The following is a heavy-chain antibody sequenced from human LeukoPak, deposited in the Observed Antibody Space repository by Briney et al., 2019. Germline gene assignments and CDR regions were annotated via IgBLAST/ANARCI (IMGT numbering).Heavy chain of an antibody. CDR3: TTDLGTYYHGSQRLIPIDY. CDR1: GFTFTNAW. D-gene: IGHD3-10*01. CDR2: IKSKTDGETT. V-gene: IGHV3-15*01. J-gene: IGHJ4*02. Sequence: GGSLRLSCVDSGFTFTNAWMSWVRQAPGKGLEWIGRIKSKTDGETTNHAEPVRGRFTISRDDSKSAVYLQMNSLKIEDTAVYYCTTDLGTYYHGSQRLIPIDYWGQGTLVTVSS.